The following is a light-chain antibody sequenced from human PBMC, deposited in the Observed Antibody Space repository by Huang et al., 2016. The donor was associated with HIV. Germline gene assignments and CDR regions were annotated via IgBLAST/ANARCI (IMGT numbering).Light chain of an antibody. Sequence: IQMTQSPSFLSASVGDRVTITCRSNQTLRAFLNWYRQKKWTSPHLLLYSAATLQTGVSTRFNGGGSGTDFTLTITNVQYEDVATDYCQQSYGLPYTFGPGTKLEIK. CDR3: QQSYGLPYT. CDR1: QTLRAF. CDR2: SAA. V-gene: IGKV1-39*01. J-gene: IGKJ2*01.